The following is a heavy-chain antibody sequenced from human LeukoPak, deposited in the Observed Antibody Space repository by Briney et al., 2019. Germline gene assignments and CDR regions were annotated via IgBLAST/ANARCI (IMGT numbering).Heavy chain of an antibody. CDR1: GFTLSSYW. Sequence: GGSLRLSCAASGFTLSSYWMHYVRQAPGKGLVWVSRLNEDGSRTDYADSVKGRFTISRDNSKNTLYLQMSSLRAEDTAVYYCVKDSRPDAPFDYWGQGTLVTVSS. CDR2: LNEDGSRT. CDR3: VKDSRPDAPFDY. J-gene: IGHJ4*02. V-gene: IGHV3-74*01. D-gene: IGHD6-13*01.